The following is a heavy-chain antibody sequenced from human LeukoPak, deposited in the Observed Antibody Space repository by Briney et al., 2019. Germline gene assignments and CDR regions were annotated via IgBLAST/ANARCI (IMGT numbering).Heavy chain of an antibody. CDR2: IYYSGST. D-gene: IGHD4-23*01. CDR3: ATRYDYGGN. CDR1: GGSISSGGYY. Sequence: PSETLSLTCTVSGGSISSGGYYWSWIRQHPEKGLEWIGYIYYSGSTYYNPSLKSRVTISVDTSKNQFSLKLSPVTAADTAVYYCATRYDYGGNWGQGTLVTVSS. J-gene: IGHJ4*02. V-gene: IGHV4-31*03.